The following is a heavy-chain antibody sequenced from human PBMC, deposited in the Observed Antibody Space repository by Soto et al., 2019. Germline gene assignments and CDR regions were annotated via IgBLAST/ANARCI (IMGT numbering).Heavy chain of an antibody. CDR1: GFTFSSYA. J-gene: IGHJ5*02. V-gene: IGHV3-30-3*01. D-gene: IGHD6-13*01. CDR3: ARVDPAGINWFDP. Sequence: PGGSLRLSCAASGFTFSSYAMHWVRQAPGKGLEWVAVISYDGSNKYYADSVKGRFTISRDNSKNTLYLQMNSLRAEDTAVYYCARVDPAGINWFDPWGQGTLVTVSS. CDR2: ISYDGSNK.